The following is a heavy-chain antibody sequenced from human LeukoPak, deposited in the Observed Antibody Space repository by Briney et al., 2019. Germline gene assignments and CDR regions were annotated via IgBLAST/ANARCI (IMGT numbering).Heavy chain of an antibody. J-gene: IGHJ6*01. V-gene: IGHV3-7*03. CDR3: ARGHYGMDV. CDR2: IKQDGSEK. Sequence: QSGRSLRLSCAASGFTFSSYSMNWVRQAPGRGLEWVANIKQDGSEKYYAASVRGRFTISRDNAQNSLYLQMNSLRVDDTAVYYCARGHYGMDVWGQGTTVIVSS. CDR1: GFTFSSYS.